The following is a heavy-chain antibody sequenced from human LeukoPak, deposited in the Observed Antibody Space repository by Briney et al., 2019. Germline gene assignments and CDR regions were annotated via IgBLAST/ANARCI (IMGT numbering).Heavy chain of an antibody. CDR1: GYTSTSYD. CDR2: MNPNSANT. D-gene: IGHD6-25*01. CDR3: ARVPSGGNKFDP. V-gene: IGHV1-8*01. Sequence: ASVKVSCKASGYTSTSYDINWVRQAPGQGLEWMGWMNPNSANTGYAQKFQGRVTMTRNTSISTAYMELSSLRSEDTAVYYCARVPSGGNKFDPWGQGTLVTVSS. J-gene: IGHJ5*02.